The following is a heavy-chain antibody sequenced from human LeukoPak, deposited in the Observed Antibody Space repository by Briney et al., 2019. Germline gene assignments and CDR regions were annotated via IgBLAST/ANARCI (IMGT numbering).Heavy chain of an antibody. Sequence: PGGSLRLSCAASAFTVSNYYMSWVRQAPGKGLEWVSVIYSGGSTYYADSVKGRFTISRDNSKNTLYLQMNSLRAEDTAVYYCARGRPGGLDAFDIWGQGTMVTVSS. CDR2: IYSGGST. CDR1: AFTVSNYY. D-gene: IGHD6-25*01. V-gene: IGHV3-66*01. J-gene: IGHJ3*02. CDR3: ARGRPGGLDAFDI.